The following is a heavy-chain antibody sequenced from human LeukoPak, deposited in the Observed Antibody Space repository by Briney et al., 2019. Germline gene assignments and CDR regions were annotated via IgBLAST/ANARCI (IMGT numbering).Heavy chain of an antibody. CDR2: INPNSGGT. Sequence: ASVKVSCKASGYTFTGYYMHWVRQAPGQGLEWMGWINPNSGGTNYAQKFQGRVTMTRDTSISTAYMELSRLRSDDTAVYYCARAIAARRALHGLYWGQGTLVTVSS. CDR1: GYTFTGYY. V-gene: IGHV1-2*02. CDR3: ARAIAARRALHGLY. J-gene: IGHJ4*02. D-gene: IGHD6-6*01.